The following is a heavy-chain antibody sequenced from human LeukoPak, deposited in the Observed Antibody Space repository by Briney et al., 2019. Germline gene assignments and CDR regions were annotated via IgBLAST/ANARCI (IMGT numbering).Heavy chain of an antibody. CDR3: ARDLYYYGSGWEYWFDP. CDR1: GYSFTSHW. CDR2: IYPGDSDT. D-gene: IGHD3-10*01. J-gene: IGHJ5*02. V-gene: IGHV5-51*01. Sequence: GESLKISCKGSGYSFTSHWIGWVRQMPGKGLEWMGIIYPGDSDTRYSPSFQGQVTISADKSISTAYLQWSSLKASDTAMYYCARDLYYYGSGWEYWFDPWGQGTLVTVSS.